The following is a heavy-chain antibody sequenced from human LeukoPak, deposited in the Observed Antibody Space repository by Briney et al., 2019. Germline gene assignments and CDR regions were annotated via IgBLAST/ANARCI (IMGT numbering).Heavy chain of an antibody. D-gene: IGHD3-22*01. CDR1: GFTFSSYA. V-gene: IGHV3-7*01. Sequence: GGSLRLSCAASGFTFSSYAMSWVRQAPGKGLEWVANIKQDGSEKYYVDSVKGRFTISRDNAKNSMYLQMNSLRAEDTAVYYCARRAGDYSHPYDHWGQGTLVTVSS. J-gene: IGHJ4*02. CDR2: IKQDGSEK. CDR3: ARRAGDYSHPYDH.